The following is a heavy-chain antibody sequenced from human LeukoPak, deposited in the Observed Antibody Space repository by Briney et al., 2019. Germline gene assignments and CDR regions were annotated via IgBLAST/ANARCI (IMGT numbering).Heavy chain of an antibody. V-gene: IGHV1-69*13. J-gene: IGHJ5*02. CDR2: IIPIFGTA. CDR3: ARTHDYGDDRRWFDP. D-gene: IGHD4-17*01. Sequence: GASVKVSCKASGGTFSSYAISWVRQAPGQGLEWMGGIIPIFGTANYAQKFQGRVTITADESTSTAYMELSSLRSEDTAVYYCARTHDYGDDRRWFDPWGQGTLVTVSS. CDR1: GGTFSSYA.